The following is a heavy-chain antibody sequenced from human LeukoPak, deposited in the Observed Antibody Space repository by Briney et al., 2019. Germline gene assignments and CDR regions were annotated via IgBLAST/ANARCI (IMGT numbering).Heavy chain of an antibody. CDR2: IYHSGSI. D-gene: IGHD3-9*01. Sequence: PSETLSLTCTVSGGSISNSYYWGWIRQPPGKGLEWIGYIYHSGSIYYNPSLKGRVTISMDRSKNQFSLKLSSVTPADAAVYYCARYDILPGTYDVFDIWGQGTMVTVSS. CDR3: ARYDILPGTYDVFDI. CDR1: GGSISNSYY. J-gene: IGHJ3*02. V-gene: IGHV4-39*07.